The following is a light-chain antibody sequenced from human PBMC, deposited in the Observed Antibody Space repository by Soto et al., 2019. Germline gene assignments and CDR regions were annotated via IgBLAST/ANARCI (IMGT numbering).Light chain of an antibody. J-gene: IGKJ1*01. CDR3: QQYGSSAWT. Sequence: EIVLTQSPGTLSLSPGERATLSCRASQSVSSSYLAWYQQKPGQAPRLLIYGASSRATRIPDRLSGSGSGTDFTLTISSRMPENFERYYCQQYGSSAWTFGQGTKVEIK. V-gene: IGKV3-20*01. CDR1: QSVSSSY. CDR2: GAS.